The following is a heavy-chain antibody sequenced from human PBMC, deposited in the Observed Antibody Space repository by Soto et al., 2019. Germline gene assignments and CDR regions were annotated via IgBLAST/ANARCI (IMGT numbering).Heavy chain of an antibody. J-gene: IGHJ5*02. D-gene: IGHD2-2*01. CDR2: IYTAGGT. Sequence: EVQLVETGGGLIQPGGSLRLSCAASGFTVSNTYMTWVRQPPGKGLECVSVIYTAGGTNYADSVKGRFSISRDDSKNTLYLQMNSLRAEDTSVYYCARALPVAKGGFDPWGQGTLVTVSS. CDR3: ARALPVAKGGFDP. V-gene: IGHV3-53*02. CDR1: GFTVSNTY.